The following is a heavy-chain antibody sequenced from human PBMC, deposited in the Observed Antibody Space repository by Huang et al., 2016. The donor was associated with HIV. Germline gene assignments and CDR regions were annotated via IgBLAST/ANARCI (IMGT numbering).Heavy chain of an antibody. Sequence: QVQLVQSGAEVKKTGASVKVSCKASGYTFTNYDINWVRQATGQGLEWMGWMNPNSGDTGFAQKFQGRVTMTRNTSISTAYMELSSLRSEDTAVYYCARGGLLWFGELSTWGQGTLVTVSS. CDR2: MNPNSGDT. CDR1: GYTFTNYD. CDR3: ARGGLLWFGELST. J-gene: IGHJ5*02. D-gene: IGHD3-10*01. V-gene: IGHV1-8*01.